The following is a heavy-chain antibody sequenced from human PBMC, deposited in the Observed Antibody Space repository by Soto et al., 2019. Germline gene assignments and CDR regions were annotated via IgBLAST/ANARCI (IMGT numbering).Heavy chain of an antibody. J-gene: IGHJ5*02. CDR2: ISYYGST. CDR3: ARSVFP. V-gene: IGHV4-39*07. Sequence: SETLSLTCTVSGDSISSSIYYWGWIRQPPGKGLEWIGTISYYGSTYYNPSLKSRVTISVDTSKNQFSLKLTSVTAADTAVYYCARSVFPWGQGTLVTVSS. CDR1: GDSISSSIYY.